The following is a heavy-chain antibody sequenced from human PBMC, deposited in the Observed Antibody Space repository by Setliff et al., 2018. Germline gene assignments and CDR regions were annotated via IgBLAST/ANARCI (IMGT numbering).Heavy chain of an antibody. CDR2: ISSYNNDVT. V-gene: IGHV1-18*01. Sequence: ASVKVSCKASGYILNSYGVSWVRQAPGQGLEWMGWISSYNNDVTNYPQRFQGRVTMTTDTSTSAAYMELRSLRSDDTAVYYCAISSLSICSGGTCPNAFDVWGQGTMVTVSS. J-gene: IGHJ3*01. D-gene: IGHD2-15*01. CDR3: AISSLSICSGGTCPNAFDV. CDR1: GYILNSYG.